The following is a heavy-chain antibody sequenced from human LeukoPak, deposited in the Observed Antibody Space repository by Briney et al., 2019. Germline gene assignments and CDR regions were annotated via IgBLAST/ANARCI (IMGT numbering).Heavy chain of an antibody. CDR2: IYYSGST. CDR1: GGSISSSSYY. Sequence: PSETLSLTCTVSGGSISSSSYYWGWIRQPPGKGLEWIGSIYYSGSTYYNPSLKSRVTMSVDRSKNQFSLKLSSVTAADTAVYYCARDRYYYDSSTYYSAFDIWGQGTLVTVSS. V-gene: IGHV4-39*07. CDR3: ARDRYYYDSSTYYSAFDI. J-gene: IGHJ3*02. D-gene: IGHD3-22*01.